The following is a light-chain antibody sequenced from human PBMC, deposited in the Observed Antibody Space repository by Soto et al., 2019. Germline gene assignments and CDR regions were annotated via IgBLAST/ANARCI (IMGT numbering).Light chain of an antibody. CDR1: SSDIGGYNY. CDR3: SSYACSNNYV. V-gene: IGLV2-8*01. CDR2: EVS. J-gene: IGLJ1*01. Sequence: QLVLTQPPSASGSPGQSVTISCTGTSSDIGGYNYVSWYQQHPGKAPKLMIYEVSKRPSGVPDRFSGSKSGNTASLTVSGLQAEDEADYYCSSYACSNNYVFGSGTKLTVL.